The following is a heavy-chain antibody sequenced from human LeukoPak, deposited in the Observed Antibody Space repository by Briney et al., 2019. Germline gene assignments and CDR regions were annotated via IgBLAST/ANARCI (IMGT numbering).Heavy chain of an antibody. CDR2: INHSGST. J-gene: IGHJ3*02. V-gene: IGHV4-34*01. CDR3: ARVAVVNDAFDI. Sequence: SETLSLTCAVYGGSFSGYYWSWIRQPPGKGLEWTGEINHSGSTNYNPSLKSRVTISVDTSKNQFSLKLSSVTAADTAVYYCARVAVVNDAFDIWGQGTMVTVSS. CDR1: GGSFSGYY.